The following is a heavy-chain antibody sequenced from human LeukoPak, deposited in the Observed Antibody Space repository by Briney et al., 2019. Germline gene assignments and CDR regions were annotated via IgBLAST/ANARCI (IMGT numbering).Heavy chain of an antibody. CDR1: GFTFSNYG. CDR3: ARDQATVTYYYYYYMDV. V-gene: IGHV3-30*02. D-gene: IGHD4-17*01. J-gene: IGHJ6*03. Sequence: GGSLRLSCGASGFTFSNYGMLWVRQAPGKGLDWVAFIRYDGNNKLYADSVKGRFTISRDNSKNTLYLQMNGLRAEDTAVYYCARDQATVTYYYYYYMDVWGKGTTVTVSS. CDR2: IRYDGNNK.